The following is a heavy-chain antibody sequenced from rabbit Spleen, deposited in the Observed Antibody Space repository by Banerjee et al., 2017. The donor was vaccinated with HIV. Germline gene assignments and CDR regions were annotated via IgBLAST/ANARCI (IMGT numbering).Heavy chain of an antibody. CDR3: ARDTSSSFSSYGMDL. CDR1: GFDFSSYG. D-gene: IGHD1-1*01. V-gene: IGHV1S45*01. J-gene: IGHJ6*01. CDR2: IDTGSSGFT. Sequence: QQQLVESGGGLVQPGGSLILSCKASGFDFSSYGVSWVRQAPGKGLEWIGYIDTGSSGFTYFASWAKGRFTISNTSSTTVTLQMTSLTAADTATYFCARDTSSSFSSYGMDLWGPGTLVTVS.